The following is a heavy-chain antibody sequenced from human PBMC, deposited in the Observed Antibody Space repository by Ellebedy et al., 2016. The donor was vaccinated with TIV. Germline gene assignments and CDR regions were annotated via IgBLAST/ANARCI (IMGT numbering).Heavy chain of an antibody. CDR3: AKDLGMLAARPAGFDY. CDR1: GFTFSSYA. Sequence: GESLKISXAASGFTFSSYAMSWVRQAPGKGLEWVSAISGSGGSTYYADSVKGRFTISRDNSKNTLYLQMNSLRAEDTAVYYCAKDLGMLAARPAGFDYWGQGTLVTVSS. CDR2: ISGSGGST. V-gene: IGHV3-23*01. D-gene: IGHD6-6*01. J-gene: IGHJ4*02.